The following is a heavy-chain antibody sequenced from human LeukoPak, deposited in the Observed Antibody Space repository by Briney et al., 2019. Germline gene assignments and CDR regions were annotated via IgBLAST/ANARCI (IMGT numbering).Heavy chain of an antibody. J-gene: IGHJ4*02. CDR2: IYHSGST. D-gene: IGHD2-8*02. V-gene: IGHV4-38-2*02. CDR1: GYSISSGYY. CDR3: ARAVAYGIDTGYFDY. Sequence: PSETLSLTCTVSGYSISSGYYWGWIRQPPGKGLEWIGTIYHSGSTYYNPSLKSRVTISVDTSKNQFSLKLSSVTAADTAVYYCARAVAYGIDTGYFDYWGQGTLVTVSS.